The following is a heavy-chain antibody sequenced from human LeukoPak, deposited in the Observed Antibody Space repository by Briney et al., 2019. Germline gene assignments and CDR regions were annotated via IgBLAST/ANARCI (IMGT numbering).Heavy chain of an antibody. Sequence: AGESLKISCKGSGYSFTTYWIGWVRQMPGKDLEWMGIIYPGDSDTRYSPSFQGQVTISADKSISTAYLQWSSLKASDTAMYYCARQRGYSGYDGDAFDIWGQGTMVTVSS. D-gene: IGHD5-12*01. CDR1: GYSFTTYW. CDR2: IYPGDSDT. V-gene: IGHV5-51*01. J-gene: IGHJ3*02. CDR3: ARQRGYSGYDGDAFDI.